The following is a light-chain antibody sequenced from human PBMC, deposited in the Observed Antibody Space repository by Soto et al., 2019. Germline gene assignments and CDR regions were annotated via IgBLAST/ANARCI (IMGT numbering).Light chain of an antibody. Sequence: QSVLTQPASVSGSPGQSITISCTGTSRDVGAYNYVSWYQRHPGKAPKLMVYDVTNRPSGVSDRFSGSKSGNTASLTISGLQAEDEADYFCSSHSNITPYVFGTGTKVTVL. V-gene: IGLV2-14*01. CDR2: DVT. J-gene: IGLJ1*01. CDR1: SRDVGAYNY. CDR3: SSHSNITPYV.